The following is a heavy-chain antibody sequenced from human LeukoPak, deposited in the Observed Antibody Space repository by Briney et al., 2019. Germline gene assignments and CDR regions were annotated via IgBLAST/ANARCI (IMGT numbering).Heavy chain of an antibody. D-gene: IGHD5-24*01. V-gene: IGHV3-30*04. Sequence: PGRSLRLSCAASGFTFSSYGLHWVRQAPGKGLECVAVISKDGSNEHYADPGKGRFTISRDNSKNTLYLQMNSLRTEDTAVYYCVRDRGDGYNQIDYWGQGTLVTVSS. J-gene: IGHJ4*02. CDR1: GFTFSSYG. CDR2: ISKDGSNE. CDR3: VRDRGDGYNQIDY.